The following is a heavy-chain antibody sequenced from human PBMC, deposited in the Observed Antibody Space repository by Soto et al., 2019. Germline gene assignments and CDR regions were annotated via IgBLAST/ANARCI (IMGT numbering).Heavy chain of an antibody. J-gene: IGHJ5*02. V-gene: IGHV1-18*04. CDR2: ISAYNGNT. CDR1: GYTFTSYG. D-gene: IGHD3-22*01. Sequence: ASVKVSCKASGYTFTSYGISWVRQAPGQGLEWMGWISAYNGNTNYAQKLQDRVTMTTDTSTSTAYMELRSLRSDDTAVYYCARWYDSSGYYSEWFDPWGQGTLVTVSS. CDR3: ARWYDSSGYYSEWFDP.